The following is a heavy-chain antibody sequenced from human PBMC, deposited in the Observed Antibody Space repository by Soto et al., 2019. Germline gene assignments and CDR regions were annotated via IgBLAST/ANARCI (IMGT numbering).Heavy chain of an antibody. V-gene: IGHV3-7*05. CDR3: ARVASSYDAFDI. Sequence: VQLVESGGGLVQPGGSLRLSCAASGFTFSNYWMSWVRQAPGKGLEWVANIKQDGSEKYYVDSVKGRFTISRDNAKNSLYLQVNSLRAEDTAVYYCARVASSYDAFDIWGQGTMVTVSS. D-gene: IGHD6-13*01. J-gene: IGHJ3*02. CDR2: IKQDGSEK. CDR1: GFTFSNYW.